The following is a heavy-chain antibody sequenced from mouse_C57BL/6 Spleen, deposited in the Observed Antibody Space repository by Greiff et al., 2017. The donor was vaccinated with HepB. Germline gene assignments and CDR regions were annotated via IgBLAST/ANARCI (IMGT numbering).Heavy chain of an antibody. V-gene: IGHV5-4*03. J-gene: IGHJ4*01. CDR2: ISDGGSYT. CDR1: GFTFSSYA. D-gene: IGHD3-2*02. CDR3: ALSRPYYAMDY. Sequence: EVKVVESGGGLVRPGGSLKLSCAASGFTFSSYAMSWVRQTPEKRLEWVATISDGGSYTYYPDNVKGRFTISRDNAKNNLYLQMSHLKSEDTAMYYCALSRPYYAMDYWGQGTSVTVSS.